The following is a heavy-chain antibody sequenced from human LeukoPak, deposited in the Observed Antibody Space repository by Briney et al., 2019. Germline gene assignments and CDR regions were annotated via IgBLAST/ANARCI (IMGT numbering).Heavy chain of an antibody. Sequence: PSQTLSLTCSLSGGSTTASRPYWAWVPHPPGKGLEWIGSLYFTGSIRYNTSLKSRVTISVEMAKNALFLTLSSVAAADTAFYHCARRDYRSWFDPWGEGILVTVSP. CDR3: ARRDYRSWFDP. D-gene: IGHD2-21*01. J-gene: IGHJ5*02. CDR2: LYFTGSI. V-gene: IGHV4-39*01. CDR1: GGSTTASRPY.